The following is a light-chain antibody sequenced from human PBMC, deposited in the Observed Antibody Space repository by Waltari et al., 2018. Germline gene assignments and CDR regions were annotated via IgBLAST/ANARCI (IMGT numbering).Light chain of an antibody. J-gene: IGKJ1*01. Sequence: DIVMTQSPDSLAVSLGERATINCKSSQSVLYSSNSNHYLGWYQQKPGPPPKLLIYWASTRQSGVPDRFSGSGSGTDFTLTISSLQAEDVAVYYCQQYYNTPWTFGQGTKVEIK. CDR2: WAS. CDR3: QQYYNTPWT. CDR1: QSVLYSSNSNHY. V-gene: IGKV4-1*01.